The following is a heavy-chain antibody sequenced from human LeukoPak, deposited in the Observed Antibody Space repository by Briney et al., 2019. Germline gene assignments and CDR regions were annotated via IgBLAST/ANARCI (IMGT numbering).Heavy chain of an antibody. J-gene: IGHJ3*01. D-gene: IGHD4-23*01. V-gene: IGHV1-18*01. Sequence: GASVKVSCKASGYTFTSYGINWVRQAPGQGLAWMGWISAYNGDTSSAQTIQGRITMTTDTSTNTAYMELRSLSSDGTAVYYCASRAGNSFHGFDVWGQGTLVTVSS. CDR3: ASRAGNSFHGFDV. CDR1: GYTFTSYG. CDR2: ISAYNGDT.